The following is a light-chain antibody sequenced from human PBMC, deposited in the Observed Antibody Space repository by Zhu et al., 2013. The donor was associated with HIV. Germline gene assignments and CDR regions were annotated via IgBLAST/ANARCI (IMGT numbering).Light chain of an antibody. J-gene: IGKJ4*01. V-gene: IGKV1-13*02. CDR3: QQYYTSPLT. CDR2: DAS. Sequence: AVQLTQSPSSLSASVGDRITITCRASQDINSALAWYQQKPGKPPNLLIYDASSLEGGVPSRFSGSGSETDFTLTISCLQSEDFATYYCQQYYTSPLTFGGGTKVEIK. CDR1: QDINSA.